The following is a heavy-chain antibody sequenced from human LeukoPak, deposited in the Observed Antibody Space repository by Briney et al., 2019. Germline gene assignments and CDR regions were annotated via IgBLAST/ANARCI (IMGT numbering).Heavy chain of an antibody. Sequence: PGGSLRLSCAASGFTFSSYGMTWVRQAPGKGLEWVSTISGSGGSTYYANSVKGRFTISRDISKNTLYLHMNSLRAEDTAVYYCAKDIFTVASNFDYWGQGTLVTVSS. CDR1: GFTFSSYG. V-gene: IGHV3-23*01. J-gene: IGHJ4*02. D-gene: IGHD4-23*01. CDR3: AKDIFTVASNFDY. CDR2: ISGSGGST.